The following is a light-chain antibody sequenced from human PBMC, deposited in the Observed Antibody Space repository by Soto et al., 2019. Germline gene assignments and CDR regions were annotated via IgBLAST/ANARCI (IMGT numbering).Light chain of an antibody. J-gene: IGKJ2*01. Sequence: EGVLTQSPGTLSLSPGERATLSCRASQSVSNNYLAWYQQKPGQGPRLLIFGSSDRATGIPDRFSGSGSGTDFTLTISRLEPEDFAVYYCQQYGSPPPYTFGQGTKLEIK. CDR1: QSVSNNY. CDR3: QQYGSPPPYT. V-gene: IGKV3-20*01. CDR2: GSS.